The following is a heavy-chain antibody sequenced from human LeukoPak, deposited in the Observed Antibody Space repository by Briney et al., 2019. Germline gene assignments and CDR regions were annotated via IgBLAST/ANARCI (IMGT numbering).Heavy chain of an antibody. Sequence: ASVKVSCKASGYTFTSYDINWVRQATGQGLEWMGWMNLNSGNTGYAQKFQGRVTMTRNTSISTAYMELSSLRSEDTAVYYCARVEGQIFGVVIGPNWFDPWGQGTLVTVSS. CDR1: GYTFTSYD. J-gene: IGHJ5*02. D-gene: IGHD3-3*01. CDR3: ARVEGQIFGVVIGPNWFDP. CDR2: MNLNSGNT. V-gene: IGHV1-8*01.